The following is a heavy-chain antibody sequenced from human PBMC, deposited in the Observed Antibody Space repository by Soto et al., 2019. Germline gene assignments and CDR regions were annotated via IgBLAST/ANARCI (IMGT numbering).Heavy chain of an antibody. CDR2: IIPIFGTA. CDR3: AREGWPYNWFDP. CDR1: GGTFSSYA. V-gene: IGHV1-69*13. Sequence: EASVKVSCKASGGTFSSYAISWVRQAPGQGLEWMGGIIPIFGTANYAQKFQGRVTITADESTSTAYMELSSLRSEDTAVYYCAREGWPYNWFDPWGQGTLVTVSS. D-gene: IGHD2-15*01. J-gene: IGHJ5*02.